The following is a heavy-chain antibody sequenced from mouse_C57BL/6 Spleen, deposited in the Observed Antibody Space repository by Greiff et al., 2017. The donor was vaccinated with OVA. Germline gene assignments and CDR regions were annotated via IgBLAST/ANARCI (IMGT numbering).Heavy chain of an antibody. CDR1: GYTFTDYE. V-gene: IGHV1-15*01. CDR3: ARKGGNPYYFDY. D-gene: IGHD1-1*02. Sequence: QVQLKQSGAELVRPGASVTLSCKASGYTFTDYEMHWVKQTPVHGLEWIGAIDPETGGTAYNQKFKGKATLTVDKSSSTAYMELNSLTSEDSAVYYCARKGGNPYYFDYWGQGTTLTVSS. J-gene: IGHJ2*01. CDR2: IDPETGGT.